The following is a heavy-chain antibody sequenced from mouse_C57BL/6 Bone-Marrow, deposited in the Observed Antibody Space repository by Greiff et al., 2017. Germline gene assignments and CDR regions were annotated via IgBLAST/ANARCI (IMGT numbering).Heavy chain of an antibody. CDR1: GYTFTDYY. J-gene: IGHJ4*01. Sequence: QVQLQQSGPELVKPGASVKISCKASGYTFTDYYINWVKQRPGQGLEWIGWIFPGSGSTYYNEKFKGKATLTVDKSSSTAYMLLSSLTSEDSAVDFCARWRWLLPHYYAMDYWGQGTSVTVSS. D-gene: IGHD2-3*01. CDR2: IFPGSGST. CDR3: ARWRWLLPHYYAMDY. V-gene: IGHV1-75*01.